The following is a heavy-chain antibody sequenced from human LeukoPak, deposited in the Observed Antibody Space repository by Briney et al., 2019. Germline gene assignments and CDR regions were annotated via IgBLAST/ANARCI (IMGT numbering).Heavy chain of an antibody. D-gene: IGHD3-22*01. V-gene: IGHV3-9*01. Sequence: GGSLRLSCAVSGITFDDYAMHWVRQAPGKGLEWVSGISWNSGSIGYADSVKGRFTISRDNAKNSLYLQMNSLRAEDTALYYCAKGKYYDSSQLYYFDYWGQGTLVTVSS. J-gene: IGHJ4*02. CDR1: GITFDDYA. CDR3: AKGKYYDSSQLYYFDY. CDR2: ISWNSGSI.